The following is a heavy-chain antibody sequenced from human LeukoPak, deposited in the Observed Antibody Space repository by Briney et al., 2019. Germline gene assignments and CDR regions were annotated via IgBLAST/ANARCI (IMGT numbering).Heavy chain of an antibody. J-gene: IGHJ6*04. Sequence: GGTLRLSCAASGFTFSSYAMNWVRQAPGKGLEWVSYISSSGSTIYYADSVKGRFTISRDNAKNSLYLQMNSLRAEDTAVYYCAELGITMIGGVWGKGTTVTISS. CDR3: AELGITMIGGV. V-gene: IGHV3-48*03. CDR1: GFTFSSYA. CDR2: ISSSGSTI. D-gene: IGHD3-10*02.